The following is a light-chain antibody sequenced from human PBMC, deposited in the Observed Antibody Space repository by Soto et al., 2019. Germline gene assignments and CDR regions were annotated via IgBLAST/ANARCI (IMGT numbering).Light chain of an antibody. CDR1: QSVSSSY. CDR2: GAS. J-gene: IGKJ2*01. V-gene: IGKV3-20*01. Sequence: EIVLTQSPGTLSLSPGERATLSCRASQSVSSSYLAWYQQKPGQAPRLLIYGASSRATGIPDRFSGSGSGKAFTLTISRLEPEDFAVYYCQQYGSSPRTFGQGTKLEIK. CDR3: QQYGSSPRT.